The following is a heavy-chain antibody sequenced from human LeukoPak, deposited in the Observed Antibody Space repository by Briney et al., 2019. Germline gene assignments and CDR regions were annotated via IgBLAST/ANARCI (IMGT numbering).Heavy chain of an antibody. CDR2: ISNSGLSI. V-gene: IGHV3-11*01. Sequence: GGSLRLSCEASGFTFSDYYMAWIRQAPGKGLEWVSSISNSGLSINYADSVKGRFTISRDNAKDSLFLQMNSLRAEDTAMCYCARGRSFDYLFTFWGQGTLLTVSS. CDR3: ARGRSFDYLFTF. CDR1: GFTFSDYY. D-gene: IGHD3-9*01. J-gene: IGHJ4*02.